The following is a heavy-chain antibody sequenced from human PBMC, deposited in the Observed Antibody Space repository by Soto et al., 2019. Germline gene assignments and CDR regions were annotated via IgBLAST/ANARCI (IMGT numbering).Heavy chain of an antibody. D-gene: IGHD6-13*01. CDR2: ISYDGSNK. Sequence: GGSLRLSCAASGFTFSSYAMHWVRQAPGKGLEWVAVISYDGSNKYYADSVKGRFTISRDNSKNTLYLQMNSLRAEDTAVYYCARDQIASSSWSPPPLDYWGQGTLVTVSS. CDR1: GFTFSSYA. CDR3: ARDQIASSSWSPPPLDY. V-gene: IGHV3-30*04. J-gene: IGHJ4*02.